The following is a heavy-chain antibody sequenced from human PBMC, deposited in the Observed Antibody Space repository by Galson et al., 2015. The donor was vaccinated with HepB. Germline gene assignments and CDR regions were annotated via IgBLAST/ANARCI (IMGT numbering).Heavy chain of an antibody. CDR1: GGSISSSSYY. V-gene: IGHV4-39*01. Sequence: SETLSLTCTVSGGSISSSSYYWGWIRQPPGKGLEWIGSIYYSGSTYYNPSLKSRVTISVDTSKNQFSLKLSSVTAADTAVYYCARIFGADTAMVTTAAKHDAFDIWGQGTMVTVSS. CDR2: IYYSGST. CDR3: ARIFGADTAMVTTAAKHDAFDI. J-gene: IGHJ3*02. D-gene: IGHD5-18*01.